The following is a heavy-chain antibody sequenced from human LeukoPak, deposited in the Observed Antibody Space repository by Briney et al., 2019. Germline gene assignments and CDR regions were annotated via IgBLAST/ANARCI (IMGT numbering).Heavy chain of an antibody. CDR3: AKDPSATVTPNYFDY. CDR1: GFTFSSYG. Sequence: GGSLRLSCAASGFTFSSYGMHWVRQAPGKGLEWVAFIRHDGSNKFYADSVRGRFTISRDNSKNTLFLQMDGLRTEDTAVYYCAKDPSATVTPNYFDYWGQGTLVTVSS. V-gene: IGHV3-30*02. CDR2: IRHDGSNK. D-gene: IGHD4-11*01. J-gene: IGHJ4*02.